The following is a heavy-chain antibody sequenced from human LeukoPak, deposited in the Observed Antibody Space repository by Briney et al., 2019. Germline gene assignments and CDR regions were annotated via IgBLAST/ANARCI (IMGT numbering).Heavy chain of an antibody. J-gene: IGHJ4*02. CDR1: GFTFSSYA. CDR3: ACPSLFYDFWSGYYSPLDY. D-gene: IGHD3-3*01. CDR2: ISYDGTNK. Sequence: PGGSLRLSCAASGFTFSSYAMHWVRQAPGKGLAWVAVISYDGTNKYYADSVKSRFTISRDNSKNTLYLQMNSLRAEDTAAYYCACPSLFYDFWSGYYSPLDYWGQGTLVTVSS. V-gene: IGHV3-30*01.